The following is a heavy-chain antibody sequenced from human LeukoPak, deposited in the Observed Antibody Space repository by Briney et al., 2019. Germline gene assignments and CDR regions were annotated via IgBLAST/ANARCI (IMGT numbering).Heavy chain of an antibody. CDR2: IYHSGST. V-gene: IGHV4-4*02. D-gene: IGHD3-10*01. J-gene: IGHJ6*02. CDR1: GGSISSSNW. CDR3: ARGIIRPSLWFGELPYYYYYGMDV. Sequence: NPSETLSLTCAVSGGSISSSNWWSWVRQPPGKGLEWIGEIYHSGSTNYNPSLKSRVTISVDTSKNQFSLKLSSVTAADTAVYYCARGIIRPSLWFGELPYYYYYGMDVWGQGTTVTVSS.